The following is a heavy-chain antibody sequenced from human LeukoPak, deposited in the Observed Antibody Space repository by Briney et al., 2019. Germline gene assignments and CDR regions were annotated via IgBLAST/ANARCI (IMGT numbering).Heavy chain of an antibody. V-gene: IGHV3-30*04. J-gene: IGHJ4*02. CDR1: GFTFSTYT. Sequence: GGSLRLSCAASGFTFSTYTMHWVRQAPGKGLEWVAGLSYDGTNKYNADSVKGRFTVSRDSPKNTLYLQMNSLRADDTAVYYCARSRGQLYCSTSSWYYFDYWGQGTLVTVSS. CDR3: ARSRGQLYCSTSSWYYFDY. D-gene: IGHD2-2*01. CDR2: LSYDGTNK.